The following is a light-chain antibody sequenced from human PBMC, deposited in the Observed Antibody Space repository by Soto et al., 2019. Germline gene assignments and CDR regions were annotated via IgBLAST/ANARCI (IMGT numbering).Light chain of an antibody. Sequence: QSALTQPASVSGSPGQSITISCTGTSSDVVGYNYVSWYQHHPGKAPKLLIYDVSNRPSGISNRFSGSKSDNTASLTISGLQPEDEADYYCSSYTTSNTRQIVFGTGTKVPVL. V-gene: IGLV2-14*03. CDR2: DVS. CDR1: SSDVVGYNY. CDR3: SSYTTSNTRQIV. J-gene: IGLJ1*01.